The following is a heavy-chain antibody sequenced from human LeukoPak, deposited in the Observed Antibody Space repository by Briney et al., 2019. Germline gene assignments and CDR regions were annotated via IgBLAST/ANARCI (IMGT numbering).Heavy chain of an antibody. J-gene: IGHJ3*02. D-gene: IGHD6-13*01. Sequence: GGSLRLSCAASGFTFSSYAMSWVRQAPGKGLGWVSSLRGNGGRTEYVDSVRGGFVISRDNSTNTLYLQMNSLRAQDTAVYYCAKSVTAAGTYAFDIWGQGTVVTVSS. V-gene: IGHV3-23*01. CDR2: LRGNGGRT. CDR1: GFTFSSYA. CDR3: AKSVTAAGTYAFDI.